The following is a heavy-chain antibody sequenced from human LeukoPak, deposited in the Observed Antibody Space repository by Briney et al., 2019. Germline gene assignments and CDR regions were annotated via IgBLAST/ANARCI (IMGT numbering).Heavy chain of an antibody. J-gene: IGHJ4*02. V-gene: IGHV3-7*03. CDR1: GFTFSGFS. CDR3: ARDGFGTGSN. CDR2: IKQDGSEK. Sequence: GGSLRLSCAASGFTFSGFSMSWVRQSPTKGLEWVANIKQDGSEKNYVDSVKGRFIISRDNAKNSLYLQMNTLRADDTAVYYCARDGFGTGSNWGQGTLVTVSS. D-gene: IGHD3-16*01.